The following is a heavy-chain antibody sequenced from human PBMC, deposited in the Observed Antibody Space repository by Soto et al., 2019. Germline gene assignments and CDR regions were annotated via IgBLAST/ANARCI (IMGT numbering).Heavy chain of an antibody. V-gene: IGHV1-3*01. CDR2: INAGNGNT. CDR3: ARDTEDIVVVVAASHSGAFDI. D-gene: IGHD2-15*01. CDR1: GYTFTSYA. Sequence: ASVKVSCKASGYTFTSYAMHWVRQAPGQRLEWMGWINAGNGNTKYSQKFQGRVTITRDTSASTAYMELSNLRSEDTAVYYCARDTEDIVVVVAASHSGAFDIWGQGTMVTVSS. J-gene: IGHJ3*02.